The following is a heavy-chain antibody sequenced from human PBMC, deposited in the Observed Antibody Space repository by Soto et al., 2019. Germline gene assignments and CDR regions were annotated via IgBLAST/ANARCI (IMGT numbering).Heavy chain of an antibody. CDR1: GGSTSGYY. Sequence: SETLSLTCTVPGGSTSGYYWSWIRQPPGKGLEWIGYIYSSGSPHHNPSLRSRVIISEDRSKNQIYLKLNSVTAADTAVYYCAREYYYDSSGIGFDPWGPGTLVTVS. CDR2: IYSSGSP. CDR3: AREYYYDSSGIGFDP. J-gene: IGHJ5*02. D-gene: IGHD3-22*01. V-gene: IGHV4-59*01.